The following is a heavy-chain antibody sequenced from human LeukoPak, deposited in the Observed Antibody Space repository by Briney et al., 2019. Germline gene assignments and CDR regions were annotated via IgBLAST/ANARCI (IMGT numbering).Heavy chain of an antibody. J-gene: IGHJ4*02. CDR1: GGSFSSSSYY. D-gene: IGHD1-26*01. Sequence: AETLSLTCTVSGGSFSSSSYYWGWIRQPPGKGLEWIGSIYYSGSTYYNPSLRSRVTISVDTSKNKFSLKLSSVTAADTAVYYCARYGPIVGASPLDYWGQGTLVTVSS. CDR3: ARYGPIVGASPLDY. V-gene: IGHV4-39*01. CDR2: IYYSGST.